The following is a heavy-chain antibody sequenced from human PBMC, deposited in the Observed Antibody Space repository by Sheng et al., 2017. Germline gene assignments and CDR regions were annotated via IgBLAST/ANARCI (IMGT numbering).Heavy chain of an antibody. CDR1: GFTFSSYE. CDR2: ISSSSITI. V-gene: IGHV3-48*03. Sequence: ESGGGLVQPGGSLRLSCTASGFTFSSYEMNWVRQAPGKGLEWISFISSSSITISYADSLRGRFTVSRDNTKNSLYLQISSLRAEDTAVYYCARVGRYDSSGYWGPGTLVTVSS. J-gene: IGHJ4*02. CDR3: ARVGRYDSSGY. D-gene: IGHD3-22*01.